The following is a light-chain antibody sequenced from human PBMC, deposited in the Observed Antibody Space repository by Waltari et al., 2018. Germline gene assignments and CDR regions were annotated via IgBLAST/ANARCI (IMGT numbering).Light chain of an antibody. CDR2: DVS. V-gene: IGLV2-14*03. Sequence: SALPQPASVSGSPGQSITIYCTGTSRDVGRYEYVSWYQQHPGKAPKLIIYDVSKRPSGVSNRFSGSTSVYTASLTISGLQSEDEADYYCCSYTTTDTYVFGSGTKVTVL. J-gene: IGLJ1*01. CDR3: CSYTTTDTYV. CDR1: SRDVGRYEY.